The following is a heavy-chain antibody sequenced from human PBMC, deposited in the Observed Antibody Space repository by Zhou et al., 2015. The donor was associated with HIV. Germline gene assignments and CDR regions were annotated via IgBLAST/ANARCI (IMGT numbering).Heavy chain of an antibody. J-gene: IGHJ4*02. CDR3: ARAPSAYDSGGYQFEF. CDR1: GDTFNSFA. D-gene: IGHD3-22*01. V-gene: IGHV1-69*12. CDR2: VIPVTAKI. Sequence: QVQLVQSGAEVKPPGSSVKVSCRTSGDTFNSFALNWVRQAPGRRFEWLGVVIPVTAKIKYSQKFQGRLTITADGPTSTSFMELTRLTSDDTAVYYCARAPSAYDSGGYQFEFWGQGTRVTVSS.